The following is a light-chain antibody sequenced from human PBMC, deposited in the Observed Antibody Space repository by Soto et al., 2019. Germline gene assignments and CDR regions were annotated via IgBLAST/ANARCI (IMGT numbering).Light chain of an antibody. CDR1: QTVTRY. Sequence: DIQLTQFPSFLSASVGDRVTITCRASQTVTRYLHWFQQKPGKAPKLVIFGATNLQTGVSSRFTGSGSGTDFTLTISGLQPEDFATYYCQQSYNMPRTFGQGTKVDIK. CDR2: GAT. CDR3: QQSYNMPRT. V-gene: IGKV1-39*01. J-gene: IGKJ1*01.